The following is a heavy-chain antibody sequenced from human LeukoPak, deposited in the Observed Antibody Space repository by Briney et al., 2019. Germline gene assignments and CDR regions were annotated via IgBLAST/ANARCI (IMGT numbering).Heavy chain of an antibody. CDR1: GFTFSNYA. Sequence: LGGSLRLSCGASGFTFSNYAMSWVRQAPGKGLEWVSAVSGSGGSTYYADSVKGRFTISRDNSKNTLYLQMNSLRAEDTAVYYCAKRGMTTIKEGFDYWGQGTLVTVSS. J-gene: IGHJ4*02. D-gene: IGHD5-24*01. CDR2: VSGSGGST. CDR3: AKRGMTTIKEGFDY. V-gene: IGHV3-23*01.